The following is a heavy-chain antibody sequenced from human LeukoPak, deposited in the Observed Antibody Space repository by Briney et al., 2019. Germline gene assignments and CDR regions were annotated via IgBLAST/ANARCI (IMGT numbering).Heavy chain of an antibody. V-gene: IGHV3-48*01. J-gene: IGHJ4*02. CDR1: GFTFSSYS. D-gene: IGHD2-21*02. Sequence: GGSLRLSCAASGFTFSSYSMNWVRQAPGKGLEWVSYISSSSSTIYYADSVKGRFTISRDNAKNSLYLQMNSLRAEDTAVYYCARVTVPGDWQSFEDYWGQGTLVTVSS. CDR2: ISSSSSTI. CDR3: ARVTVPGDWQSFEDY.